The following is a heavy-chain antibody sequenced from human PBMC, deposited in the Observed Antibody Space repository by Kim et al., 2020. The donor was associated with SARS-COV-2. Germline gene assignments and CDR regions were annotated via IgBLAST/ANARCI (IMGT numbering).Heavy chain of an antibody. D-gene: IGHD5-12*01. V-gene: IGHV4-61*02. CDR2: IYTSGST. J-gene: IGHJ4*02. CDR3: ARVGGYSGYEGFDY. CDR1: GGSISSGSYY. Sequence: SETLSLTCTVSGGSISSGSYYWSWIRQPAGKGLEWIGRIYTSGSTNYNPSLKSRVTISVDTSKNQFSLKLSSVTAADTAVYYCARVGGYSGYEGFDYWGQGTLVTVSS.